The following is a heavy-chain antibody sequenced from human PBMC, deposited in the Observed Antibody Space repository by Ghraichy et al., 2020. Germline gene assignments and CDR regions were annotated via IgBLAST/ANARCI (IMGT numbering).Heavy chain of an antibody. D-gene: IGHD2-2*03. CDR2: IIPIFGTA. J-gene: IGHJ6*02. CDR3: ARDGYCSSTSCYLDV. V-gene: IGHV1-69*13. CDR1: GGTFSSYA. Sequence: SVKVSCKASGGTFSSYAISWVRQAPGQGLEWMGGIIPIFGTANYAQKFQGRVTITADESTSTAYMELSSLRSEDTAMYYCARDGYCSSTSCYLDVWGQGTTVTVSS.